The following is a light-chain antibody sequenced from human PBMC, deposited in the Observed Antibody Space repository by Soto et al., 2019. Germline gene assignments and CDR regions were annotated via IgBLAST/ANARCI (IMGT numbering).Light chain of an antibody. CDR1: SSDVGGYNY. V-gene: IGLV2-14*01. CDR2: DVS. CDR3: SSYTSSSTLFYV. J-gene: IGLJ1*01. Sequence: QSALTQPASVSGSPGQSITISCTGTSSDVGGYNYVSWYQQHPGKAPKLMIYDVSNRPSGVSNRFSGSKSGNTASLTISGLQAEDEADYYCSSYTSSSTLFYVVGIGTKVTVL.